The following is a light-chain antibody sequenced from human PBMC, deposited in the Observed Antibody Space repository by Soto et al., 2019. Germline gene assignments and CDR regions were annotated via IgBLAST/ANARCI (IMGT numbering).Light chain of an antibody. Sequence: QSVLTQPPSASETPGRRVTISCSGSSSNIGSNDVSWYQQLPGTAPKLLIYRSNQRPSGVPDRVSGSKSGTSASLAISGLRSEDEADYYCAAWDDSLRGHVFGTGIKLTVL. V-gene: IGLV1-47*01. CDR3: AAWDDSLRGHV. CDR1: SSNIGSND. CDR2: RSN. J-gene: IGLJ1*01.